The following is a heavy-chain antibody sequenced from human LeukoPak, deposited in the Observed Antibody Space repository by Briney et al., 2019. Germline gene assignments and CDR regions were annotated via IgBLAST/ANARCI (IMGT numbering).Heavy chain of an antibody. V-gene: IGHV4-59*12. CDR1: GGSISDYY. D-gene: IGHD6-19*01. CDR3: ARKASGYSSGWYFTGAFDI. J-gene: IGHJ3*02. Sequence: SETLSLTCTVSGGSISDYYWSWIRQPPGKGLEWIGYIYYSGSTNYNPSLKSRVTISVDTSKNQFSLKLSSVTAADTAVYYCARKASGYSSGWYFTGAFDIWGQGTMVTVSS. CDR2: IYYSGST.